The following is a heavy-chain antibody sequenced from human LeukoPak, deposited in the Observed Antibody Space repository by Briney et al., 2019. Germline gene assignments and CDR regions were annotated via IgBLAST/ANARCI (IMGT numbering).Heavy chain of an antibody. Sequence: PGGSLRLSCAASGFTFSSYAMHWVRQAPGKGLEWVAVISYDGSNKYYADSVKGRFTISRDNSKNTLYLRMNSLRAEDTAVYYCARAVQLWSDFDYWGQGTLVTVSS. CDR3: ARAVQLWSDFDY. D-gene: IGHD5-18*01. CDR2: ISYDGSNK. V-gene: IGHV3-30-3*01. CDR1: GFTFSSYA. J-gene: IGHJ4*02.